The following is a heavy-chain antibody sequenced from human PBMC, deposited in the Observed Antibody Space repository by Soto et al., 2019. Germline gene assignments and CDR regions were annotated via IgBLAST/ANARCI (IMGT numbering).Heavy chain of an antibody. CDR2: IYHSGST. Sequence: QVQLQESGPGLVKPSGTLSLTCAVSSGSISSSNWWSWVRQPPGKGLEWIGEIYHSGSTNYNPSLKSRVTISVEKSKNQFSLKPSSVTAADTAVYYCGAGTVTNRIISAFDIWGQGTMVTVSS. D-gene: IGHD4-17*01. J-gene: IGHJ3*02. CDR3: GAGTVTNRIISAFDI. CDR1: SGSISSSNW. V-gene: IGHV4-4*02.